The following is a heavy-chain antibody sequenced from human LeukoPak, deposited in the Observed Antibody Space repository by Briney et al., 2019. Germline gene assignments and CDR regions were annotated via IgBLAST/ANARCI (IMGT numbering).Heavy chain of an antibody. Sequence: SETLSLTCIVSGDSISSSDYWWGWIRQPPGKGLDWIASIHYSGRTHYNPSLQSRVTISVDTSKNQFSLNLNSVTAADTAVYYCARQRGLGSWSFDYWGQGTLVTVSS. D-gene: IGHD2-15*01. V-gene: IGHV4-39*01. J-gene: IGHJ4*02. CDR1: GDSISSSDYW. CDR2: IHYSGRT. CDR3: ARQRGLGSWSFDY.